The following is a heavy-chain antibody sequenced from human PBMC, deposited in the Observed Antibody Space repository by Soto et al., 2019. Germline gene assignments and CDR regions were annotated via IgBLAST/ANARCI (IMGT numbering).Heavy chain of an antibody. CDR1: GFTFSSYG. V-gene: IGHV3-30*18. D-gene: IGHD3-10*01. J-gene: IGHJ4*02. CDR3: AKVTKLLWFGGYFDY. CDR2: ISYDGSNK. Sequence: QVQLVASGGGVVQPGRSLRLSCAASGFTFSSYGMHWVRQAPGKGLEWVAVISYDGSNKYYADSVKGRFTISRDNSKNTLYLQMNSLRAEDTAVYYCAKVTKLLWFGGYFDYWGQGTLVTVSS.